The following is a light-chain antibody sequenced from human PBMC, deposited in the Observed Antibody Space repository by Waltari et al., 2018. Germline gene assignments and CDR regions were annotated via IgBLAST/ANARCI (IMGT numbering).Light chain of an antibody. CDR1: QSVFYNSNNKNY. CDR2: WAS. CDR3: QQYYSTLT. Sequence: DIVMTQSPDSLAVSLGERATINCKSSQSVFYNSNNKNYLAWYQQKAGQPPKLLIYWASSRESGVPDRFSGGVSGTDFTLTISSLQAEDVAVYYCQQYYSTLTFGGGTKVEIK. J-gene: IGKJ4*01. V-gene: IGKV4-1*01.